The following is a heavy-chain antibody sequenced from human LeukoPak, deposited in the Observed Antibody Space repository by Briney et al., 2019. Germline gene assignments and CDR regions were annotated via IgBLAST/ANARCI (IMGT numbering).Heavy chain of an antibody. V-gene: IGHV1-8*01. CDR3: ARGRRIVVVTADGMDV. D-gene: IGHD2-21*02. CDR1: GYTFTSYD. CDR2: MNPNSGNT. Sequence: GASVKVSCKASGYTFTSYDINWVRQATGQGLEWMGWMNPNSGNTGYAQKFQGRVTMTRNTSISTAYMELSSLRSEDTAVYYCARGRRIVVVTADGMDVWGQGTTVTVSS. J-gene: IGHJ6*02.